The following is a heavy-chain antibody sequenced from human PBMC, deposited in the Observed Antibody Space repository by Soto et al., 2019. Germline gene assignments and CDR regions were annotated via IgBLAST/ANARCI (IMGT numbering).Heavy chain of an antibody. CDR2: IWYDGSNK. V-gene: IGHV3-33*01. Sequence: QVQLVESGGGVVQPGRSLRLSCAASGFTFSSYGMHWVRQAPGKGLEWVAVIWYDGSNKYYADSVKGRFTISRDNSKNTLYLQMNSLRAEDTAVYYCARFDDYGDYALDYWGQGTLVTVSS. D-gene: IGHD4-17*01. CDR3: ARFDDYGDYALDY. J-gene: IGHJ4*02. CDR1: GFTFSSYG.